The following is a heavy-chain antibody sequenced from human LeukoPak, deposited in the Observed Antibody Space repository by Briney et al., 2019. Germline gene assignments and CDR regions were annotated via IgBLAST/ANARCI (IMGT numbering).Heavy chain of an antibody. CDR2: IYYSGST. CDR3: ATSPGYGDDYFDY. V-gene: IGHV4-59*01. CDR1: GGSISSYY. J-gene: IGHJ4*02. Sequence: SETLSLTCTVSGGSISSYYWSWIRQPPGRGLEWIGYIYYSGSTNYNPSLKSRVTISVDTSKNQFSLKLSSVTAADTAVYYCATSPGYGDDYFDYWGQGTLVTVSS. D-gene: IGHD4-17*01.